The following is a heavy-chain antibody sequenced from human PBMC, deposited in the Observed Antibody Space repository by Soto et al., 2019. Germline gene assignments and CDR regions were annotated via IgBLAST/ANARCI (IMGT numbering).Heavy chain of an antibody. CDR3: AKGGSGSFIAPAGTGNWFAP. CDR2: ISWNSGSI. CDR1: GFSFEDYG. J-gene: IGHJ5*02. V-gene: IGHV3-9*01. D-gene: IGHD6-13*01. Sequence: EVQLVESGGGPVQPGMTLRLSCAASGFSFEDYGMHWVRQGPGKGLEWVAGISWNSGSIGYAGSVKGRFTISRDNAKNSLYLQMSGLRPEDTALYHCAKGGSGSFIAPAGTGNWFAPWGQGTLVTVSS.